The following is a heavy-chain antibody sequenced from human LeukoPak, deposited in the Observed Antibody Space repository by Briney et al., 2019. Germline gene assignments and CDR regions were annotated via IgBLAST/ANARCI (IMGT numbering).Heavy chain of an antibody. CDR3: ARDDYYGSGSYY. V-gene: IGHV4-59*01. Sequence: PSETLSLTCTVSGGSISSYYWSWIRQPPGKGLEWIGYIYYSGSTNYNPSLKSRVTISVDTSKNQFSLKLSSVTAADTAVYYCARDDYYGSGSYYWDQGTLVTVSS. CDR1: GGSISSYY. CDR2: IYYSGST. J-gene: IGHJ4*02. D-gene: IGHD3-10*01.